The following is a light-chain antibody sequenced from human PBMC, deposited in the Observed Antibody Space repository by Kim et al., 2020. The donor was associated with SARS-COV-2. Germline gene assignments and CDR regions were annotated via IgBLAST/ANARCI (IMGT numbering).Light chain of an antibody. V-gene: IGLV2-18*02. CDR2: EVT. Sequence: QSALTQPPSVSGSPGQSVTIPCTGTSSDVGSYDRVSWYQHSPGTAPKLLIFEVTHRPSGVPDRFSGSKSGNTASLTISGLQAEDEADYYCSSYTGTNLLFGGGTQLTVL. J-gene: IGLJ2*01. CDR1: SSDVGSYDR. CDR3: SSYTGTNLL.